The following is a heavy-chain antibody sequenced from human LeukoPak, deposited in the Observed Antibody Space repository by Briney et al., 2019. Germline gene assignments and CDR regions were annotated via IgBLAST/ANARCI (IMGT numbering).Heavy chain of an antibody. Sequence: GRSLRLSCAASGFTFSSYAMHWVRQAPGKGLELVAVISYDGSNKYYADSVKGRFTISRDNSKNTLYMQMNSLRAEDAAVYYCAREQNFVVVPAAGWFDTWGQGTLVTVSS. CDR2: ISYDGSNK. D-gene: IGHD2-2*01. J-gene: IGHJ5*02. V-gene: IGHV3-30-3*01. CDR3: AREQNFVVVPAAGWFDT. CDR1: GFTFSSYA.